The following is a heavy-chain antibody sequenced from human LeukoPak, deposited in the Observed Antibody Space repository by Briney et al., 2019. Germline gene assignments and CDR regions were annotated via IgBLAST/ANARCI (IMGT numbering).Heavy chain of an antibody. CDR1: GYSFTSYW. Sequence: GESLKISCKDSGYSFTSYWIGWVRQMPGKGLEWMGIIFPSDSDTRYSPSFQGQVTISADKPVSTAYLQWSSLKASDTAMYYCAKVRGTGGFVIDYWGQGTLVTVSS. CDR3: AKVRGTGGFVIDY. CDR2: IFPSDSDT. D-gene: IGHD2-8*02. V-gene: IGHV5-51*04. J-gene: IGHJ4*02.